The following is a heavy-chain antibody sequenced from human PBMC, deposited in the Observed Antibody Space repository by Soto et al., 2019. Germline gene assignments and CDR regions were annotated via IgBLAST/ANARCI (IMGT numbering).Heavy chain of an antibody. J-gene: IGHJ6*02. Sequence: ASVKVSCKASGYTSTTYYIHWVRQAPGQGLEWMGIIHPSGGNTKYAQKFQGRVTITRDTSASTAYMELSSLRSEDTAVYYCARDIAAFSGIAAAEYYYYGMDVWGQGTTVTVSS. V-gene: IGHV1-46*01. CDR1: GYTSTTYY. D-gene: IGHD6-13*01. CDR2: IHPSGGNT. CDR3: ARDIAAFSGIAAAEYYYYGMDV.